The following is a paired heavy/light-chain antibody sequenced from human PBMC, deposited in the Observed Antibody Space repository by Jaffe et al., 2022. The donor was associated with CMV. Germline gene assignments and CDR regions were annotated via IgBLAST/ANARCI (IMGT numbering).Light chain of an antibody. CDR3: QQANTFPYT. CDR1: QGISSW. V-gene: IGKV1-12*01. CDR2: AAS. J-gene: IGKJ2*01. Sequence: DIQMTQSPSSVSASVGDRVTITCRASQGISSWLAWYQQKPGKAPKLLIYAASTLQSGVPSRFSGSGSGTDFTLIISSLQPEDFATYYCQQANTFPYTFGQGTKLEI.
Heavy chain of an antibody. V-gene: IGHV4-59*01. CDR3: ARGSGYGDSPFGP. J-gene: IGHJ5*02. CDR1: GGSISGYY. Sequence: QVQLQESGPGLMKPSETLSLTCTVSGGSISGYYWSWIRQPPGKGLEWIGCIHYSGGAYYTPSLKSRLTITVDTSKNQFSLKLSSVTAADTAVYYCARGSGYGDSPFGPWGQGTLVTVSS. D-gene: IGHD4-17*01. CDR2: IHYSGGA.